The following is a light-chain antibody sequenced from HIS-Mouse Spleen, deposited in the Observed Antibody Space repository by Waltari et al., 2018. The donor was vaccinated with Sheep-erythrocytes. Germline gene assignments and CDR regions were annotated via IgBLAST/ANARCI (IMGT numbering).Light chain of an antibody. CDR2: EGS. V-gene: IGLV2-23*01. Sequence: QSALTQPASVSGSPGQSITISCTGTSRDVGSYNLVSWYPQHPGKPPKLMIYEGSKRPSGVSNRFSGSKSGNTASLTISGLQAEDEADYYCCSYAGSSTPWVFGGGTKLTVL. CDR3: CSYAGSSTPWV. CDR1: SRDVGSYNL. J-gene: IGLJ3*02.